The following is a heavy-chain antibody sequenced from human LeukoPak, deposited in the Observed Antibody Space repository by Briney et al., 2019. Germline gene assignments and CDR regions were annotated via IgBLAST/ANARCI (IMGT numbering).Heavy chain of an antibody. D-gene: IGHD6-19*01. CDR3: AKVDPPIAVGAPGDAFDL. CDR1: GYSFSTFG. V-gene: IGHV1-18*01. Sequence: DSASVSCKASGYSFSTFGITWVRQAPGQGREGMGWISPYDDSTAYGQKFEGRVTMTRDTSKNTAYMELRSLTSDDTALYYCAKVDPPIAVGAPGDAFDLWGQGTMVIVSS. CDR2: ISPYDDST. J-gene: IGHJ3*01.